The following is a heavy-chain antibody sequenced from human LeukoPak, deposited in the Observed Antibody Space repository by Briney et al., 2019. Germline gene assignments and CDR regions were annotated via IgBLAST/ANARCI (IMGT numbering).Heavy chain of an antibody. CDR1: GGSISSYY. CDR2: IYYSVST. V-gene: IGHV4-59*12. D-gene: IGHD3-16*01. J-gene: IGHJ4*02. Sequence: TSEALSLTCTVSGGSISSYYWSWIRQPPGKGLEWIGYIYYSVSTNYNPSLKSRVTISVDTSKNQFSLRLTSVTAADTAVYYCASLRVPGDFDYWGQGTLVTVSS. CDR3: ASLRVPGDFDY.